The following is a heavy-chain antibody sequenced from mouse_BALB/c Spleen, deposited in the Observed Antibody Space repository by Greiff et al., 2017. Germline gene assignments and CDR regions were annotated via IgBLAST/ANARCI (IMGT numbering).Heavy chain of an antibody. CDR1: GYTFTSYW. Sequence: VQLQQPGAELVKPGASVKMSCKASGYTFTSYWMHWVKQRPGQGLEWIGVIDPSDSYTSYNQKFKGKATLTVDTSSSTAYMQLSSLTSEDSAVYYCTRTGTTASWFAYWGQGTLVTVSA. V-gene: IGHV1S127*01. CDR2: IDPSDSYT. CDR3: TRTGTTASWFAY. D-gene: IGHD1-2*01. J-gene: IGHJ3*01.